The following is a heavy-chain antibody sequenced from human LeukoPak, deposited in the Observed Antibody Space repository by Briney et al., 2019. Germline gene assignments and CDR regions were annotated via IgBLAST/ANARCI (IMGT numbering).Heavy chain of an antibody. CDR1: GGSISSSSYY. CDR2: IYYSGST. D-gene: IGHD1-26*01. J-gene: IGHJ4*02. CDR3: ARLILSGYGGYARY. Sequence: SETLSLTCTVSGGSISSSSYYWGWIRQPPGKGLEWIGSIYYSGSTYYNPSLKSRVTISVDTSKNQFSLKLSSVTAADTAVYYCARLILSGYGGYARYWGQGTLVTVSS. V-gene: IGHV4-39*01.